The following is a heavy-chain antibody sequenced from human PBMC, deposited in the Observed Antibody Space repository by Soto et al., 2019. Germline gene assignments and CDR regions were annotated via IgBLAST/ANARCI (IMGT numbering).Heavy chain of an antibody. J-gene: IGHJ6*02. V-gene: IGHV5-51*01. CDR2: IYPGDSDT. Sequence: GESLKISCKGSGYSFTSYWIGWVRQMPGKGLEWMGIIYPGDSDTRYSPSFQGQVPISADKSISTAYLQWSSLKASDTAMYYCARLIGYYDILTGYYNVGYYYYGMDVWGQGTTVTVSS. D-gene: IGHD3-9*01. CDR3: ARLIGYYDILTGYYNVGYYYYGMDV. CDR1: GYSFTSYW.